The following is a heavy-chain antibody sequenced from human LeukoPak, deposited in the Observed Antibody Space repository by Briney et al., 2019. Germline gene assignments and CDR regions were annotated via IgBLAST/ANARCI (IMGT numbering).Heavy chain of an antibody. CDR1: GYTFTSYY. CDR3: ARGGGVFDI. D-gene: IGHD3-10*01. CDR2: MNPNSGNT. V-gene: IGHV1-8*03. Sequence: ASVKVSCKASGYTFTSYYMHWVRQATGQGLEWMGWMNPNSGNTNYAQKFQGGVTITRNTSISTAYMELSSLRSEDTAVYYCARGGGVFDIWGQGTMVTVSS. J-gene: IGHJ3*02.